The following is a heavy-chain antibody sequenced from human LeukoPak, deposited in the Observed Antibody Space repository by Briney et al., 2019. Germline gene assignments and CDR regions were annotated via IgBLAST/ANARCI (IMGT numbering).Heavy chain of an antibody. D-gene: IGHD3-3*01. Sequence: GGSLRLSCAASGFTFSSYAMSWVRQAPGKGLEWVSAISGSGGSTYYADSVKGRFTISRDNSKNTLYLQMNSLRAEDTAVYYCAKVGYYDFWSGLSPGMDVWGQGTTVTVSS. CDR3: AKVGYYDFWSGLSPGMDV. J-gene: IGHJ6*02. CDR2: ISGSGGST. V-gene: IGHV3-23*01. CDR1: GFTFSSYA.